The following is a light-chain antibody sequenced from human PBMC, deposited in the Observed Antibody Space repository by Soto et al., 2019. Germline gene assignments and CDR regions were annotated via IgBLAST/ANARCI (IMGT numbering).Light chain of an antibody. J-gene: IGKJ4*01. V-gene: IGKV3-15*01. Sequence: EIVMTQSPATLSVSPGERATLSCRASQSVSSNLAWYQQKPGQVPRLLIYGASTRATGIPARFSGSGSGTEFTLTISSLEPEDFAVYYCQQYNDWPLTFGGGTKVDIK. CDR1: QSVSSN. CDR3: QQYNDWPLT. CDR2: GAS.